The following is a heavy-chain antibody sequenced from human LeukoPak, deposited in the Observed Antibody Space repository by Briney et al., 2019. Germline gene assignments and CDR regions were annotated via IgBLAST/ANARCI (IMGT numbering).Heavy chain of an antibody. J-gene: IGHJ4*02. CDR2: IYYSGNT. CDR1: GGSISSYF. D-gene: IGHD3-22*01. V-gene: IGHV4-59*08. Sequence: SETLSLTCTVSGGSISSYFWSWIRQPPGKGLEWIGYIYYSGNTNYNPSLKSRVTISVDTSKNQFSLKLGSVTAADTAVYYCARLYDSSGYYHPNFDYWGQGTLVTVSS. CDR3: ARLYDSSGYYHPNFDY.